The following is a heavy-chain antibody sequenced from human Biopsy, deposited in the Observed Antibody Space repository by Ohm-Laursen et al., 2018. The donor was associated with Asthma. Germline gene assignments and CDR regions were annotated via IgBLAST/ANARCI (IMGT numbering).Heavy chain of an antibody. D-gene: IGHD1-26*01. CDR1: GFTFSSYS. CDR3: AKGEWELLEANFDY. V-gene: IGHV3-9*01. J-gene: IGHJ4*02. CDR2: ISWNSGSI. Sequence: RSLRLSCSASGFTFSSYSMNWVRQAPGKGLEWVSGISWNSGSIGYADSVKGRFTISRDNAKNSLYLQMNSLRAEDTALYYCAKGEWELLEANFDYWGQGTLVTVSS.